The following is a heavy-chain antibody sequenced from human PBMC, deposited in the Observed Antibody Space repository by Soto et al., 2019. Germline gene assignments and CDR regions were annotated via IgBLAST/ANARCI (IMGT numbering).Heavy chain of an antibody. CDR1: GGSISSGGYY. D-gene: IGHD2-21*02. CDR3: ARVNGGNYNWFDP. Sequence: PSETLSLTCTVSGGSISSGGYYWSWIRQHPGKGLEWIGYIYYSGSTYYNPSLKSRVTISVGTSKNQFSLKLSSVTAADTAVYYCARVNGGNYNWFDPWGQGTLVTVSS. V-gene: IGHV4-31*03. J-gene: IGHJ5*02. CDR2: IYYSGST.